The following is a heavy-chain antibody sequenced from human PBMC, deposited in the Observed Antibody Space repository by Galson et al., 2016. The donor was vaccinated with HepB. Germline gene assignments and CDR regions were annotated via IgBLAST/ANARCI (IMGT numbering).Heavy chain of an antibody. CDR1: GFTFSTYA. Sequence: SLRLSCAASGFTFSTYAMHWVRQAPGKGLEWLAVISYHGKFYADSVKGRFTISRDNSRNTLYLQMNNLRAEDTAVYYCAREGGQDSSSWSAFDIWGQGTMLTVSS. D-gene: IGHD3-22*01. J-gene: IGHJ3*02. CDR2: ISYHGK. CDR3: AREGGQDSSSWSAFDI. V-gene: IGHV3-30*04.